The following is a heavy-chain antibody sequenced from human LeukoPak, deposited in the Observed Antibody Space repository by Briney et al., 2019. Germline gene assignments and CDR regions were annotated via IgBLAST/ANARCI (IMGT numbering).Heavy chain of an antibody. CDR2: IYDGGST. CDR3: ERDRGVRVFDI. D-gene: IGHD3-10*01. V-gene: IGHV4-59*01. J-gene: IGHJ3*02. CDR1: GGSISTYY. Sequence: SETLSLTCTVSGGSISTYYWSWIRQPPGKGLEWIGYIYDGGSTNYNPSLESRVTISVDTYKNQFSLKLSSVTAADTAVYYCERDRGVRVFDIWGQGTMVTVS.